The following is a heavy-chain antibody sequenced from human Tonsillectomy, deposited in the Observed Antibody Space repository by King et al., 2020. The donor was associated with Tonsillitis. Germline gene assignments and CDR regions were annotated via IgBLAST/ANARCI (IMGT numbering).Heavy chain of an antibody. D-gene: IGHD2-21*02. V-gene: IGHV3-30*02. J-gene: IGHJ4*02. Sequence: VQLVESGGGVVQPGGSLRLSCAASGFTFSTYGMHWVRQAPGKGLEWVAFIRYDGSSKSYGDSVKGRFTISRDNSKNTVYLQMNSLTTEDPAVYYCAKDGATADWGQGTLVTVSS. CDR2: IRYDGSSK. CDR3: AKDGATAD. CDR1: GFTFSTYG.